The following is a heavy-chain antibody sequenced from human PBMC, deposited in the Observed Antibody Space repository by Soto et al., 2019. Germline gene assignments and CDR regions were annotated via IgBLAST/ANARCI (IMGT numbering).Heavy chain of an antibody. J-gene: IGHJ4*02. CDR3: AKDYYDSSGYYSVPLFDY. V-gene: IGHV3-30*18. CDR2: ISYDGSNK. CDR1: GFTFSSYG. D-gene: IGHD3-22*01. Sequence: GGSLRLSCAASGFTFSSYGMHWVRQAPGKGLEWVAVISYDGSNKYYADSVKGRFTISRDNSKNTLYLQMNSLRAEDTAVYYCAKDYYDSSGYYSVPLFDYWGQGTLVTVSS.